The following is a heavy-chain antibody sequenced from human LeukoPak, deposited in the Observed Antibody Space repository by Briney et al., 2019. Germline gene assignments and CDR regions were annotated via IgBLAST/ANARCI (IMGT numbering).Heavy chain of an antibody. CDR3: AREGGYCSGGSCYVGYYYYYGMDV. J-gene: IGHJ6*02. CDR2: ISAYNGNT. D-gene: IGHD2-15*01. Sequence: ASVKVSCKASGYTFTSYGISWVRQAPGQGLEWMGWISAYNGNTNYAQKLQGRVTMTTDTSTSTAYMELRSLRSDDTAVYYCAREGGYCSGGSCYVGYYYYYGMDVWGQGTTVTVSS. V-gene: IGHV1-18*01. CDR1: GYTFTSYG.